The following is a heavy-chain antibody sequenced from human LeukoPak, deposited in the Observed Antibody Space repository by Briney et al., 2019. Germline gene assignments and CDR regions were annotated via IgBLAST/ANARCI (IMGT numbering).Heavy chain of an antibody. CDR3: ASAMDV. CDR1: EFTFRSYS. V-gene: IGHV3-21*01. CDR2: ISSDSGYI. J-gene: IGHJ6*04. Sequence: GGALRLSCAAAEFTFRSYSMSWVRQAPGEGLEWVSTISSDSGYIYYAYSVKGRVTISRDNAKNSLYLRMGSLRAEDTAVYYCASAMDVWGKGTTVTVSS.